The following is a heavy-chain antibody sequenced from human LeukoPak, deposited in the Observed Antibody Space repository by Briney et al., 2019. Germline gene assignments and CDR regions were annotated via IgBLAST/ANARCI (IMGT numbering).Heavy chain of an antibody. V-gene: IGHV4-34*01. CDR3: ARGRLVIAASRFDP. CDR2: INHSGST. Sequence: SETLSLTCAVYGGSFSGYYWSWIRQPPGKGLEWIGEINHSGSTNYNPSLKSRVTISVDTSKNQFSLKLSSVTAADTAVYYCARGRLVIAASRFDPWGQGTLATVSS. D-gene: IGHD6-13*01. J-gene: IGHJ5*02. CDR1: GGSFSGYY.